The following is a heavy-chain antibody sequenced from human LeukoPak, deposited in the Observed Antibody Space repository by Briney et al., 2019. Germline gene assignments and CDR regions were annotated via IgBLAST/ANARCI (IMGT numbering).Heavy chain of an antibody. Sequence: ASVKVSCKASGYTFTNYAMNWVRQAPGQGREWMGWMNTKNGNPTYAQGFTGRFVFSLDTSVSTAYLQISSLKTEDTAVYYCAVLSYDSSGYYYPFDYWGQGTLVTVSS. D-gene: IGHD3-22*01. CDR3: AVLSYDSSGYYYPFDY. CDR2: MNTKNGNP. J-gene: IGHJ4*02. CDR1: GYTFTNYA. V-gene: IGHV7-4-1*02.